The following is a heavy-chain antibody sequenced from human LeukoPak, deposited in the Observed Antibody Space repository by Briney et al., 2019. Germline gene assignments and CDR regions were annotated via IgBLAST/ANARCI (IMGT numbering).Heavy chain of an antibody. CDR2: ITSRGSHI. CDR3: ARVAQGATTENYFYYYMDV. V-gene: IGHV3-21*01. Sequence: GGSLRLSCAASGFAFNSYTITWVRQAPGKGLESVSSITSRGSHIYIADSVKGRFTISRDNAKISLFLQMSSLSVEDTAVYYCARVAQGATTENYFYYYMDVWGKGTTVTVSS. D-gene: IGHD4-11*01. J-gene: IGHJ6*03. CDR1: GFAFNSYT.